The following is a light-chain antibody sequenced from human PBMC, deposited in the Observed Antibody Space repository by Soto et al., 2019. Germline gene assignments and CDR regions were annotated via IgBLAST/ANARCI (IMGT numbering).Light chain of an antibody. CDR2: GAS. V-gene: IGKV3-20*01. J-gene: IGKJ1*01. CDR3: HQYGISPPRT. Sequence: EIVLTQSPGTLSLSPGERATLSCRASQSVDSNYLAWYQQKPGQAPRLLIYGASSRATGIPDRFSGSGSGTDFTLTIGRLEPEDFAVYYCHQYGISPPRTFGQGTKVDIK. CDR1: QSVDSNY.